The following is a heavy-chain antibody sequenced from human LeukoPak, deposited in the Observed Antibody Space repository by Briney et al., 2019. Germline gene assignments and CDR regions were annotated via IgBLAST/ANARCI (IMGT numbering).Heavy chain of an antibody. J-gene: IGHJ4*02. V-gene: IGHV3-21*01. CDR1: GFTVSSTY. CDR3: AREVTGFDY. Sequence: PGGSLRLSCAAPGFTVSSTYMSWVRQAPGKGLEWVSSISSSSSYIYYADSVKGRFTISRDNAKNSLYLQMNSLRAEDTAVYYCAREVTGFDYWGQGTLVTVSS. D-gene: IGHD5-18*01. CDR2: ISSSSSYI.